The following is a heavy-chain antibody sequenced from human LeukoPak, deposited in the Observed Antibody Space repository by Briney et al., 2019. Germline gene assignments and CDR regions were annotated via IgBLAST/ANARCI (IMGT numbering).Heavy chain of an antibody. CDR2: IYYSGST. D-gene: IGHD6-13*01. V-gene: IGHV4-39*01. Sequence: SETLSLTCTVSGGSISSSSYYWGWIRQPPGKGLEWIGSIYYSGSTYYNPSLKSRVTISVDTSKNQFSLKLSSVTAADTAVYYCARGIRIAEAAPRRAFDTWGKGTMVPVSS. CDR3: ARGIRIAEAAPRRAFDT. CDR1: GGSISSSSYY. J-gene: IGHJ3*02.